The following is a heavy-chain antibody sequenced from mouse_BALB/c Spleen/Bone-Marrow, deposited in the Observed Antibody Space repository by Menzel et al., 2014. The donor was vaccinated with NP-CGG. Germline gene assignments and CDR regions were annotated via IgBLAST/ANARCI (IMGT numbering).Heavy chain of an antibody. Sequence: EVKVEESGGGLVQPGGSMKLSCVASGFTFSNYWMNWVRQSPEKGLEWVAEIRLKSNNYATHYAEPVKGRFTISRDDSKSSVYLQMNNLRTEDTGIYYCTDYSWFPYWGQGTLVTVSA. CDR3: TDYSWFPY. J-gene: IGHJ3*01. CDR2: IRLKSNNYAT. D-gene: IGHD1-1*01. V-gene: IGHV6-6*02. CDR1: GFTFSNYW.